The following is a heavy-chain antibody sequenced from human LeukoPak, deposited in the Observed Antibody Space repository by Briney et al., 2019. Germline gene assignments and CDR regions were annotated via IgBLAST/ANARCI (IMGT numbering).Heavy chain of an antibody. CDR2: IYHSGST. V-gene: IGHV4-38-2*02. D-gene: IGHD3-3*01. J-gene: IGHJ5*02. CDR3: ARDEYDFWSGYPRFDP. Sequence: SETLSLTCTVSGYSISSGYYWGWIRQPPGKGLEWIGSIYHSGSTYYNPSPKSRVTISVDTSKNQFSLKLSSVTAADTAVYYCARDEYDFWSGYPRFDPWGQGTLVTVSS. CDR1: GYSISSGYY.